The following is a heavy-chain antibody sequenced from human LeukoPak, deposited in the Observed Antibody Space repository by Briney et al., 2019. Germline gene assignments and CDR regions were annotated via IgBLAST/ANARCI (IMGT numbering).Heavy chain of an antibody. CDR3: ATGTIAARRAYYFDY. CDR2: FDPEDGET. Sequence: ASVKVSCKVSGYTLTELSMHWVRQAPGKGLEWMGGFDPEDGETIYAQKFQGRVTMTEDTSTDTAYMELSSLRSEDTAVYHCATGTIAARRAYYFDYWGQGTLVTVSS. J-gene: IGHJ4*02. V-gene: IGHV1-24*01. CDR1: GYTLTELS. D-gene: IGHD6-6*01.